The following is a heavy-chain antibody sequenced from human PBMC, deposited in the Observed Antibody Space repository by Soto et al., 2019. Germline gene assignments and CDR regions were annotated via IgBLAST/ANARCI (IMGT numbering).Heavy chain of an antibody. CDR3: ARGNDYGDYVPPQYFDL. J-gene: IGHJ2*01. CDR1: GGTFSSYA. V-gene: IGHV1-69*01. CDR2: IIPIFGTA. D-gene: IGHD4-17*01. Sequence: QVQLVQSGAAMKKPGSAVKVSCKASGGTFSSYALSWVRQAPGQGLEWMGGIIPIFGTANYAQKFQGGVTITADESTSTADMELSSLRSEDTAGYYCARGNDYGDYVPPQYFDLWGRGTLVTVSS.